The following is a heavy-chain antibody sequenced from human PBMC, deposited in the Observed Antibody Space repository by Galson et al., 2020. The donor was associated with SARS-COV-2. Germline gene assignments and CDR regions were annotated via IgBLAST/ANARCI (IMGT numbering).Heavy chain of an antibody. CDR2: IYHSGST. D-gene: IGHD6-19*01. CDR1: GGSISSSNW. J-gene: IGHJ4*02. CDR3: ARLTPSGWFYFDY. Sequence: SETLSLTCAVSGGSISSSNWWSWVRQPPGKGLEWIGEIYHSGSTNYNPSLKSRVTISVDKSKNQFSLKLSSVTAADTAVYYCARLTPSGWFYFDYWGQGTLVNVSS. V-gene: IGHV4-4*02.